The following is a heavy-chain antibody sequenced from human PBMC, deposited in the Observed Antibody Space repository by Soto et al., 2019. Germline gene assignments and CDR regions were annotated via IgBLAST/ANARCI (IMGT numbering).Heavy chain of an antibody. J-gene: IGHJ3*01. V-gene: IGHV3-9*01. CDR3: AKDNRGYDNDAGNF. CDR2: ITWNSGSV. Sequence: GGSLRLSCVASGFTFDDYGLHWVRQTPEKGLEWVSSITWNSGSVFYADSVKGRFTISRDNAKNSLYLQMNGLRVEDTALYYCAKDNRGYDNDAGNFWGQGTMVTVSS. CDR1: GFTFDDYG. D-gene: IGHD5-12*01.